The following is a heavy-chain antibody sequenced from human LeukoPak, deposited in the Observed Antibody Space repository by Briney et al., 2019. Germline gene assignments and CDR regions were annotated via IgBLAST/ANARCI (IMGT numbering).Heavy chain of an antibody. D-gene: IGHD5-18*01. CDR2: ISDGGRT. CDR3: ARTTEGGYTYDYFYYYYMDV. J-gene: IGHJ6*03. CDR1: GGSFSGYY. V-gene: IGHV4-34*01. Sequence: PSETLSLTSAVYGGSFSGYYWGWLPQAPGKGREGIGEISDGGRTNYKTSLKRGVTISVDTSKNQFSLKLSSVTAADTAVYFCARTTEGGYTYDYFYYYYMDVWGKGTTVTISS.